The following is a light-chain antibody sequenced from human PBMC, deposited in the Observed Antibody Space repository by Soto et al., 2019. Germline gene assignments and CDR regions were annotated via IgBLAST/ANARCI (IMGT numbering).Light chain of an antibody. CDR3: CSYAGSSTPGV. J-gene: IGLJ2*01. CDR1: SSDVGSYNL. Sequence: QSALTQPASVSGSPGQSITISCTGTSSDVGSYNLVSWYQQHPGKAPKLMIYEVSKPPSGVSNRFSGSKSGNTASLTIYGLQAEDVADYYCCSYAGSSTPGVFGGGTQLTVL. V-gene: IGLV2-23*02. CDR2: EVS.